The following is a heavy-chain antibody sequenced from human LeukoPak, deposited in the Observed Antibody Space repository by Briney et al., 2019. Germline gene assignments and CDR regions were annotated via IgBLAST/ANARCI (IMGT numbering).Heavy chain of an antibody. CDR1: GGSIRSSRYY. Sequence: SHSLSLTCTVTGGSIRSSRYYWGWIRQPPGKGLEGIRTICYSWVTYYTSSPESRVPVSVHTTRSHFSLTLDSAAAADTAVYYCASRSQLERRAEWYYGVDVWGRGTTVTVSS. CDR2: ICYSWVT. J-gene: IGHJ6*02. V-gene: IGHV4-39*02. D-gene: IGHD1-1*01. CDR3: ASRSQLERRAEWYYGVDV.